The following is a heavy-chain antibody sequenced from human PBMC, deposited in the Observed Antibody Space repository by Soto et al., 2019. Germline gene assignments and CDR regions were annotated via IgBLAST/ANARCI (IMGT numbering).Heavy chain of an antibody. CDR2: IKRKTDGETT. CDR3: ATAESNDAFDI. Sequence: EVQLVESGGGLVKPGGSLRLSCAASGFTFSNVWMTWIRQAPGKGLEWVGRIKRKTDGETTDYGAPVKGRFTVSRDDSKNTLYLQVNSLKSEVTGLYYCATAESNDAFDIWGHGTMVTVS. CDR1: GFTFSNVW. J-gene: IGHJ3*02. D-gene: IGHD3-10*01. V-gene: IGHV3-15*05.